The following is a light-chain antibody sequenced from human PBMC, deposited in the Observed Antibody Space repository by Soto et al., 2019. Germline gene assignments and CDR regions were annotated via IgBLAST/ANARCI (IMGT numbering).Light chain of an antibody. CDR3: QHYNSYSEA. Sequence: DIQMTQSPSTLSGSVGDRVTITCRASQTISSWLAWYQQKPGKAPKLLIYKASTLKSGVPSRFSVSVSGTEFTLTISSLQPDDFATYYRQHYNSYSEAFGQGTKVELK. J-gene: IGKJ1*01. V-gene: IGKV1-5*03. CDR2: KAS. CDR1: QTISSW.